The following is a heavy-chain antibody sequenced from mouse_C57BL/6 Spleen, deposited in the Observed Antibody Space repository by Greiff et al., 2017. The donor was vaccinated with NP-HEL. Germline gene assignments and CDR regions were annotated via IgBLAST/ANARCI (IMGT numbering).Heavy chain of an antibody. D-gene: IGHD2-3*01. J-gene: IGHJ4*01. Sequence: QVQLQQPGAELVMPGASVKLSCKASGYTFTSYWMHWVKQRPGQGLEWIGEIDPSDSYTNYNQKFKGKSTLTVDKSSSTAYMQLSSLTSEDSAVYYCARVDGYYRGAMDYWGQGTSVTVSS. CDR1: GYTFTSYW. CDR3: ARVDGYYRGAMDY. CDR2: IDPSDSYT. V-gene: IGHV1-69*01.